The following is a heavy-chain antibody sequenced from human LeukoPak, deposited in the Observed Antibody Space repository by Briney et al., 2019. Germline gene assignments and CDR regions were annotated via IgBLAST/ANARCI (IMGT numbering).Heavy chain of an antibody. CDR2: INHSGST. J-gene: IGHJ4*02. CDR1: GGSFSGYY. V-gene: IGHV4-34*01. Sequence: SETLSLTCAVYGGSFSGYYWSWIRQPPGKGLEWIGEINHSGSTNYNPSLKSRVTISVDTSKNQFSLKLSSVTAADTAVYYCARGRRDGYIDYWGQGTLVNVSS. CDR3: ARGRRDGYIDY.